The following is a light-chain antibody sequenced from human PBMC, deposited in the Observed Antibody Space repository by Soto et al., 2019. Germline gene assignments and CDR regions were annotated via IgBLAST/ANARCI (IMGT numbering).Light chain of an antibody. CDR1: QTVRNNY. J-gene: IGKJ4*01. V-gene: IGKV3-20*01. CDR2: DAS. Sequence: EFVLTQSPGTLSLSPGERATLSCRASQTVRNNYLAWYQQKPGQAPRLLIYDASSRATGIPDRFSGGGSGTDFTLTISRLEPEDFAVYYCHQYVSTPLTFGGGTKVDIK. CDR3: HQYVSTPLT.